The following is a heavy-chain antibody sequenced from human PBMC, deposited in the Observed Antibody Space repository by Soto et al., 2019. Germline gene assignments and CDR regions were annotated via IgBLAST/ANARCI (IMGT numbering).Heavy chain of an antibody. V-gene: IGHV3-74*01. Sequence: LRLSCEASGFTFSNYWMHWVRQAPGKGPMWVSRINKDGTMTSYVDSVKGRFTISRDSAKNTVFLQMNSLRVEDTAVYYCTRGGSPDAASGPASVRGLDGCGRGTTV. CDR3: TRGGSPDAASGPASVRGLDG. CDR2: INKDGTMT. D-gene: IGHD3-10*01. CDR1: GFTFSNYW. J-gene: IGHJ6*03.